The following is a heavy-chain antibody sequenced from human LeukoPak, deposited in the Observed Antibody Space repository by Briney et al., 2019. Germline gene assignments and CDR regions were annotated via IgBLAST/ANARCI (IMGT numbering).Heavy chain of an antibody. Sequence: PGGSLRLSCAASGFTFSSYGMHWVRQAPGKGLEWVAVISYDGSNKYYADSVKGRFTISRDNSKNTLYLQMNSLRAEDTAVYYCAGGPEDSFDYWGQGTLVTVSS. CDR3: AGGPEDSFDY. J-gene: IGHJ4*02. D-gene: IGHD3-16*01. CDR1: GFTFSSYG. CDR2: ISYDGSNK. V-gene: IGHV3-30*03.